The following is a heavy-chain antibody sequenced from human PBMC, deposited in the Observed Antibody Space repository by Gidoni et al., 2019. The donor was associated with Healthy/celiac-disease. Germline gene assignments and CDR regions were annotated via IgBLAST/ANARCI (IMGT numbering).Heavy chain of an antibody. CDR3: ARGLSTSGWYDY. D-gene: IGHD6-19*01. Sequence: QVQLQQWGAGLLKPSETLSLTCAVYGGSFSGYYWSWIRQPPGKGLEWIGEINRSGSTNYNPSLKSRVTISVDTSKNQFSLKLSSVTAADTAVYYCARGLSTSGWYDYWGQGTLVTVSS. V-gene: IGHV4-34*01. CDR1: GGSFSGYY. CDR2: INRSGST. J-gene: IGHJ4*02.